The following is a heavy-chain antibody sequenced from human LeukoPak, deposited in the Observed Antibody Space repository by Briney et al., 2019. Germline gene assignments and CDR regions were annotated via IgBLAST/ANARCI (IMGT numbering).Heavy chain of an antibody. D-gene: IGHD4-11*01. J-gene: IGHJ6*02. Sequence: PSETLSLTCTVSGGSISSSSYYWGWIRQPPGKGLEWIGSIYYSGSTYYNPSLKGRVTILIDTSKNQFSLKLKSVTAADTAVYYCARGGYSGRPYYYYYAMDVWGQGTTVTVSS. CDR2: IYYSGST. CDR3: ARGGYSGRPYYYYYAMDV. V-gene: IGHV4-39*07. CDR1: GGSISSSSYY.